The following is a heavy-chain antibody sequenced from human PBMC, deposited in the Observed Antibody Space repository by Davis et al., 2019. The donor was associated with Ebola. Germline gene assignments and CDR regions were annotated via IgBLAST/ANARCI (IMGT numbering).Heavy chain of an antibody. V-gene: IGHV3-23*01. CDR3: VKMGNDFGDFPDNY. D-gene: IGHD4-17*01. CDR2: ISSTGGTT. CDR1: GFTFGFYA. Sequence: GESLKISCGASGFTFGFYAMSWVRQPPGKGLEWVSAISSTGGTTYYADSVEGRFSMSMDMSKNLIFLQMDGLRAEDTATYYCVKMGNDFGDFPDNYWGQGTLVIVSP. J-gene: IGHJ4*02.